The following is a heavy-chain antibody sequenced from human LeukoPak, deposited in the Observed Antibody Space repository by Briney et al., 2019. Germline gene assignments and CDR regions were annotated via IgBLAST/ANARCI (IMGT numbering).Heavy chain of an antibody. D-gene: IGHD6-13*01. CDR1: GYTFTSYG. V-gene: IGHV1-18*01. Sequence: GASVKVSCKASGYTFTSYGISWVRQAPGQGLEWMGWISAYNGNTNYAQKLQGRVTMTTDTSTSTAYMELRSLRSDDTAVYYCAKDLCIAAAGTCRGKDYWGQGTLVTVSS. CDR2: ISAYNGNT. CDR3: AKDLCIAAAGTCRGKDY. J-gene: IGHJ4*02.